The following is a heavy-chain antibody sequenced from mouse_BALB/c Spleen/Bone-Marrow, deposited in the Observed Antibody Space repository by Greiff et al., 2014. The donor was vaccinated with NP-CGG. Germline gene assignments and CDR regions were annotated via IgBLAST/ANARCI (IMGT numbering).Heavy chain of an antibody. Sequence: QVQLKESGAELVKPGASVKLSCKVSGYTFTSYWTHWVKQRPGQGLEWIGEINPSNGRTNYNEKFKSKATLTVDKSSSTAYMQLSSLTSEDSAVYYCARTYFDYWGQGTTLTVSS. CDR2: INPSNGRT. CDR1: GYTFTSYW. J-gene: IGHJ2*01. CDR3: ARTYFDY. V-gene: IGHV1S81*02.